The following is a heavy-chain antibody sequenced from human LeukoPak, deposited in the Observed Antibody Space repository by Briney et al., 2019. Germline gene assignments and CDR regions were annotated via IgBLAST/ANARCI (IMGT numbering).Heavy chain of an antibody. CDR2: IYYGGST. D-gene: IGHD3-9*01. J-gene: IGHJ4*02. CDR1: GGSISSYY. Sequence: SETLSLTCTVSGGSISSYYWSWIRQPPGKGLEWIGYIYYGGSTNYNPSLKSRVTISVDTSKNQFSLKLSSVTAADTAVYYRARASHLYDILTGYVFDYWGQGTLVT. CDR3: ARASHLYDILTGYVFDY. V-gene: IGHV4-59*01.